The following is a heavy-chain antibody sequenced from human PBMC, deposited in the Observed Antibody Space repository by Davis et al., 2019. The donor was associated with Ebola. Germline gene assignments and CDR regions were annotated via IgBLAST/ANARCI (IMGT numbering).Heavy chain of an antibody. CDR2: IKSKPDGGAT. D-gene: IGHD6-19*01. J-gene: IGHJ4*02. CDR1: GFTFSNAW. V-gene: IGHV3-15*07. CDR3: TVTVAGFDY. Sequence: GGSLRLSCAASGFTFSNAWMNWVRQAPGKGLEWVGRIKSKPDGGATDYAAPAKGRFTISRDDSKNTAYLQMNSLKTEDTAVYYCTVTVAGFDYWGQGTLVTVSS.